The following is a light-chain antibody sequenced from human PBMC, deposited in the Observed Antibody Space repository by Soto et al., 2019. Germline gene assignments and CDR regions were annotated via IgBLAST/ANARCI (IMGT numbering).Light chain of an antibody. J-gene: IGLJ1*01. CDR2: DNT. Sequence: QSALTQPPSVSGAPGQRVSISCTGSSSNIGAGYDVHWYQHLPGTAPKLLIYDNTNRPSGVPDRFSGAKSGTSASLAITGLQAEDEADYYCQSYDNSLRGYVFGSGTKLTVL. CDR3: QSYDNSLRGYV. CDR1: SSNIGAGYD. V-gene: IGLV1-40*01.